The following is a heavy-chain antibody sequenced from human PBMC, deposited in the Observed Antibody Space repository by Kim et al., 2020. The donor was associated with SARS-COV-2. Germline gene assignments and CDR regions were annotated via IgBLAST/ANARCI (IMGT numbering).Heavy chain of an antibody. V-gene: IGHV1-3*01. CDR3: ARDSYYDILRYYYYYMDV. D-gene: IGHD3-9*01. CDR2: INAGNGNT. CDR1: GYTFTSYA. Sequence: ASVKVSCKASGYTFTSYAMHWVRQAPGQRLEWMGWINAGNGNTKYSQKFQGRVTITRDTSVSTAYMELSSLRSEDTAVYYCARDSYYDILRYYYYYMDVWGKGTTVTVSS. J-gene: IGHJ6*03.